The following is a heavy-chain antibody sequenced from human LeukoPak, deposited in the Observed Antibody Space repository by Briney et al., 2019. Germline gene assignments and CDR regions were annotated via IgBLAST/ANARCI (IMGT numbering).Heavy chain of an antibody. CDR2: IRYDGSNK. V-gene: IGHV3-33*08. J-gene: IGHJ5*02. CDR1: GFTFSSYS. D-gene: IGHD3-10*01. Sequence: PGGSLRLSCAASGFTFSSYSMNWVRQAPGKGLEWVAFIRYDGSNKYYADSVKGRFTISRDNSKNTLYLQMNSLRAEDTAVYYCARNNWFGEFENWFDPWGQGTLVTVSS. CDR3: ARNNWFGEFENWFDP.